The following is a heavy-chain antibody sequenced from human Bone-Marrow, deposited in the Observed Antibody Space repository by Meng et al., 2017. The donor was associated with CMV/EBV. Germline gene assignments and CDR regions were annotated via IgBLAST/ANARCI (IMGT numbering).Heavy chain of an antibody. CDR2: IIPILGIA. CDR1: GGTFSSYA. J-gene: IGHJ4*02. CDR3: ARTYSSGWYSALGY. D-gene: IGHD6-19*01. Sequence: SVKVSRKASGGTFSSYAISWVRQAPGQGLEWMGGIIPILGIANYAQKFQGRVTITADKSTSTAYMELSSLRSEDTAVYYCARTYSSGWYSALGYWGQGTLVTVSS. V-gene: IGHV1-69*10.